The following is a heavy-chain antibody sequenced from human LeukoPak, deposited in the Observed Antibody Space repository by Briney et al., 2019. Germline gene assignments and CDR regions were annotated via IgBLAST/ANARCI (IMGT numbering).Heavy chain of an antibody. D-gene: IGHD3-9*01. CDR3: AREGRYYDILTGKDALNWFDP. CDR1: GYTFTSYY. CDR2: INPSGGST. Sequence: ASVKVSCKASGYTFTSYYMHWVRQAPGQGLEWMGIINPSGGSTSYAQKFQGRVTMTRDTSTSTVYMELSSLRSEDTAVYYCAREGRYYDILTGKDALNWFDPWGQGTLVTVSS. V-gene: IGHV1-46*01. J-gene: IGHJ5*02.